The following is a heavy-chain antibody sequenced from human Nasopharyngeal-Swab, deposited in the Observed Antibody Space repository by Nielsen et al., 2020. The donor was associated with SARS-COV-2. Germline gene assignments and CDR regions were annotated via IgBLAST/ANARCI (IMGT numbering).Heavy chain of an antibody. V-gene: IGHV4-31*03. CDR1: GGSISSGGYF. CDR3: ARDLGDYDIYFDY. J-gene: IGHJ4*02. D-gene: IGHD4-17*01. Sequence: TLSLTCTVSGGSISSGGYFWSWIRQHPGKGLEWIGYIYYTGNTYYNPSLESRLTISLDTSQNQFSLRLSSVTAADTAVYYCARDLGDYDIYFDYWGQGTLVTVSS. CDR2: IYYTGNT.